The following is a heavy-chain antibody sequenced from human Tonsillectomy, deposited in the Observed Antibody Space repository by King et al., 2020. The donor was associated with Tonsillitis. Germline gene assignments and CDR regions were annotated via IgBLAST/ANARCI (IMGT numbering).Heavy chain of an antibody. CDR3: ARGRMGSGWYRGAFDI. D-gene: IGHD6-19*01. CDR1: GFTVSSNY. Sequence: VQLVESGGGLIQPGGSLRLPCAASGFTVSSNYMSWVRQAPGKGLEWVSVIHSGGSTYYADAVKGRFTISRENSKNTLYLQMNSLRAEDTAVYYCARGRMGSGWYRGAFDIWGQGTMVTVSS. V-gene: IGHV3-53*01. CDR2: IHSGGST. J-gene: IGHJ3*02.